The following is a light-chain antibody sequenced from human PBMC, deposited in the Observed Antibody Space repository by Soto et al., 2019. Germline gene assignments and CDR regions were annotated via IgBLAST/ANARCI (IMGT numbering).Light chain of an antibody. J-gene: IGKJ1*01. CDR1: QSVSSY. V-gene: IGKV3-11*01. CDR3: QQRSNWPVT. CDR2: DAS. Sequence: IVLTQSPGTLSLSPGERATLSCRASQSVSSYLAWYQQKPGQAPRLLIYDASTRATGISARFSGSGSGTDFTLTISSLEPEDFAMYYCQQRSNWPVTFGQGTKWISN.